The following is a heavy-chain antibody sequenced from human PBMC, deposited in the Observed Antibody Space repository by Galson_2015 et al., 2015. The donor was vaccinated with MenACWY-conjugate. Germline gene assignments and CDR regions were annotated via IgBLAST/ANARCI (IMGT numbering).Heavy chain of an antibody. V-gene: IGHV3-15*01. D-gene: IGHD2-15*01. CDR2: IKCRTDGGTT. Sequence: SLRLSGETSGLTFSNVWMSWVRQAPGKGLEWVARIKCRTDGGTTDYATPVKGRFTILRDDSTNTLYLQMNSLKIEDTAMYFCTRDRDVGGSRWWFDPWGQGTLSPSPQ. CDR3: TRDRDVGGSRWWFDP. CDR1: GLTFSNVW. J-gene: IGHJ5*02.